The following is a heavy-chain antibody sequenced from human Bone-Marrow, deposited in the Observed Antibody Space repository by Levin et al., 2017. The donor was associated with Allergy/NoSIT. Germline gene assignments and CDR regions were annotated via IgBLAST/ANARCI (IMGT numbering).Heavy chain of an antibody. CDR3: AQLRIHYCDY. CDR1: GFTFHTYG. CDR2: ITYDGSER. J-gene: IGHJ4*02. V-gene: IGHV3-30*18. Sequence: PGESLKISCAASGFTFHTYGMHWVRQAPGKGLEWVSTITYDGSERSYVDSVKGRFTISRDNSKNTVYLQMSSLRTEDTAVYYCAQLRIHYCDYGGPGTLVAVSS.